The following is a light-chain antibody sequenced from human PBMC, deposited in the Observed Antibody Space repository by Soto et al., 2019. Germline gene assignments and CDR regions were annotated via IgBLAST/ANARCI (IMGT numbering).Light chain of an antibody. J-gene: IGLJ1*01. CDR1: SSDVGAYDF. Sequence: QSVLTQPASVSGSPGQSITISCTGTSSDVGAYDFVSWYQQHPDKAPKLMIYEVRNWPSGVSNRFSGSKSVNTATLTISGLQAEDEADYYCSSYTTSSTRVFGTGTKLTVL. CDR3: SSYTTSSTRV. CDR2: EVR. V-gene: IGLV2-14*03.